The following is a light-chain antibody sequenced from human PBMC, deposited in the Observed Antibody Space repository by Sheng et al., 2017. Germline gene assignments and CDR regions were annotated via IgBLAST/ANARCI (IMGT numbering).Light chain of an antibody. CDR2: GAS. J-gene: IGKJ2*01. V-gene: IGKV3-20*01. Sequence: EIVLTQSPGTLSLSPGERATLSCRASQSVSSTYFAWYQQKPGQAPRLLIYGASSRATGIPDRFSGSGSGADFTLTISSLQPDDFATYYCQQYQSYPHTFGQGTKLEI. CDR3: QQYQSYPHT. CDR1: QSVSSTY.